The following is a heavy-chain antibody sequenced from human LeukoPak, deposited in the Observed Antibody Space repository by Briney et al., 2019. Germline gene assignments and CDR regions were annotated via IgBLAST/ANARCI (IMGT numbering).Heavy chain of an antibody. Sequence: PSETLSLTCAVYGGSFSGYYWSWIRQPPGKGLEWIGEINHSGSTNYNPSLKSRVTISVDTSKNQFSLKLSSVTAADTAVYYCARLIAAARGYLYYYYMDVWGKGTTVTVSS. D-gene: IGHD6-13*01. V-gene: IGHV4-34*01. CDR3: ARLIAAARGYLYYYYMDV. CDR2: INHSGST. CDR1: GGSFSGYY. J-gene: IGHJ6*03.